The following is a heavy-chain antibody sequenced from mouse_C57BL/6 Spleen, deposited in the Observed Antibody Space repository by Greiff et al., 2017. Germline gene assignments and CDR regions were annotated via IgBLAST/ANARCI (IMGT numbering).Heavy chain of an antibody. J-gene: IGHJ3*01. Sequence: EVKLVESGGGLVKPGGSLKLSCAASGFTFSSYAMSWVRQTPEKRLEWVATISDGGSYTYYPDNVKGRITISRDNAKNNLYLQMSHLKSEDTAMYYCARYGNSAWFAYWGQGTLVTVSA. CDR2: ISDGGSYT. D-gene: IGHD2-1*01. CDR3: ARYGNSAWFAY. V-gene: IGHV5-4*03. CDR1: GFTFSSYA.